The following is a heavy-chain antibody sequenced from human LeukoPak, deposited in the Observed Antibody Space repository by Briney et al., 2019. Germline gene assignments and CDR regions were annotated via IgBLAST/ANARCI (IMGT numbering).Heavy chain of an antibody. CDR2: VNWNGGST. CDR3: AREKPFYDSSGYYYPIAFDY. D-gene: IGHD3-22*01. J-gene: IGHJ4*02. V-gene: IGHV3-20*04. Sequence: GGSLRLSCAASGFTFDDYGMSWVRQAPGKGLEWVSGVNWNGGSTGYADSVKGRFTIARDNAKNSLYLQMNSLRAEDTALYYCAREKPFYDSSGYYYPIAFDYWGQGTLVTVSS. CDR1: GFTFDDYG.